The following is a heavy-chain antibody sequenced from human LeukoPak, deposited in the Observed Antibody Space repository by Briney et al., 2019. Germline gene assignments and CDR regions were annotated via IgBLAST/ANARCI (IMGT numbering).Heavy chain of an antibody. Sequence: GGSLRLSCAASGFTFSSYWMSWVRQAPGKGLEWVANIKQDGSEKYYVDSVKGRFTISRDNAKNSLYLQMNSLRAEDTVVYYCARDFWHSSGWDLDYWGQGTLVTVFS. CDR3: ARDFWHSSGWDLDY. CDR2: IKQDGSEK. CDR1: GFTFSSYW. J-gene: IGHJ4*02. D-gene: IGHD6-19*01. V-gene: IGHV3-7*01.